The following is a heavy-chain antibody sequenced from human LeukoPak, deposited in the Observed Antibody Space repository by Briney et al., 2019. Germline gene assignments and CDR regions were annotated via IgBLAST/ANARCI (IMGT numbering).Heavy chain of an antibody. CDR3: ARGHYDDYE. D-gene: IGHD3-16*01. CDR1: GFTFSSYW. Sequence: GGSLRLSCAASGFTFSSYWMSWVRQAPGKGLEWVANIKEHGSETYYVDSVKGRFTISRDNAKNSLYLQMNSLGAEDTAVYYCARGHYDDYEWGRGTLVTVSS. CDR2: IKEHGSET. V-gene: IGHV3-7*01. J-gene: IGHJ4*02.